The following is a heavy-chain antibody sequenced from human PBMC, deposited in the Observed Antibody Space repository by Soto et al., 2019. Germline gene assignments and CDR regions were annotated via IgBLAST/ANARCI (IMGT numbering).Heavy chain of an antibody. CDR1: GWYFRCYY. Sequence: ATLSLTCAVYGWYFRCYYGSWLRQPPGKGLEWIGEINHSGSTNYNPSLKSRVTISVDTSKNQFSLKLSSVTAADTAVYYCARDDYGGDAFDIWGQGTMVTVSS. CDR3: ARDDYGGDAFDI. CDR2: INHSGST. D-gene: IGHD4-17*01. V-gene: IGHV4-34*01. J-gene: IGHJ3*02.